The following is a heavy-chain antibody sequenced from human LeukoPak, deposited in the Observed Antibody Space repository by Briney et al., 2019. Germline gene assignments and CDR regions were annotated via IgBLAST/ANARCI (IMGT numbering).Heavy chain of an antibody. Sequence: GGSLRLSCAASGFTFSSYSMNWVRQAPGKGLEGVSYISSSSSAIYNTDSVKGRFTISRDNAKNSLHLQMNSLRAEDTAVYYCTRDPNHPGYSSGWYYWGQGTLVTVSS. CDR1: GFTFSSYS. V-gene: IGHV3-48*01. CDR3: TRDPNHPGYSSGWYY. D-gene: IGHD6-19*01. J-gene: IGHJ4*02. CDR2: ISSSSSAI.